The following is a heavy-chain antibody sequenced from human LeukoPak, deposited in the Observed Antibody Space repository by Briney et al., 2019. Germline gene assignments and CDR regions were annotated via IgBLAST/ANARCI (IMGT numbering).Heavy chain of an antibody. CDR3: AKPRGGTYQYYFDY. CDR2: ISGSGSGT. V-gene: IGHV3-23*01. J-gene: IGHJ4*02. Sequence: GGSLRLSCAASGFTFSSYAMTWVRQAPGKGPEWVSHISGSGSGTYYAASVKGRFTISRDNSENTLYLQMNSLRAEDTALYYCAKPRGGTYQYYFDYWGQGALVTVSS. D-gene: IGHD1-26*01. CDR1: GFTFSSYA.